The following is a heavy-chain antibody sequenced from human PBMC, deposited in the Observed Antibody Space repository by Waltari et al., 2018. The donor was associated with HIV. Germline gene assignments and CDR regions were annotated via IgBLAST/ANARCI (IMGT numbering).Heavy chain of an antibody. D-gene: IGHD2-21*01. CDR1: GFPFSSYS. CDR3: ARDPDSDWFDP. CDR2: ISSSSSYI. J-gene: IGHJ5*02. Sequence: EVQLVESGGGLVKPGGSLSLSCAASGFPFSSYSMNWARQAPGKGLEWVSSISSSSSYIYYADSVKGRFTISRDNAKNSLYLQMNSLRAEDTAVYYCARDPDSDWFDPWGQGTLVTVSS. V-gene: IGHV3-21*01.